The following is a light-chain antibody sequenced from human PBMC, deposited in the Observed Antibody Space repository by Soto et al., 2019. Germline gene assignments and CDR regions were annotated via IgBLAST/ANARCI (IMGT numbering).Light chain of an antibody. CDR3: SSYTSSSTLWV. V-gene: IGLV2-14*01. Sequence: QSALTQPASVSGSRGQSITISCTGTSSDVGGYNYVSWYQQHPGKAPKLMIYEVSNRPSGVSNRFSGSKSGNTASLTISGLQAEDEADYSCSSYTSSSTLWVFGGGTKLAVL. CDR2: EVS. J-gene: IGLJ3*02. CDR1: SSDVGGYNY.